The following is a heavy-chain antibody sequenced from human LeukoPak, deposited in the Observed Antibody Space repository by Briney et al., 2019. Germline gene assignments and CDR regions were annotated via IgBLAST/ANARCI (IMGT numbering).Heavy chain of an antibody. Sequence: KPGGSLRLSCAASGFTFSNAWMNWVRQAPGKGLEWVGRIKSKTDGGTTDYAAPVKGRFTISRDDSKNTLYLQMNSLKTEDTAVYYCAKSRGSSWYLFDYWGQGTLVTVSS. V-gene: IGHV3-15*07. J-gene: IGHJ4*02. D-gene: IGHD6-13*01. CDR2: IKSKTDGGTT. CDR1: GFTFSNAW. CDR3: AKSRGSSWYLFDY.